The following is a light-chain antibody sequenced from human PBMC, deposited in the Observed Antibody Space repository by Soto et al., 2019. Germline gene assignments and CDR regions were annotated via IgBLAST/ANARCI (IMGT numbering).Light chain of an antibody. CDR3: QQSYTTPRT. CDR2: GAS. Sequence: EIVMTPSPATVSLSPGERATLSCMASQSVSSNLAWYQQKPGQAPRLLIYGASTRATGIPARFSGSGSGTEFTLTISSLQPEDFATYYCQQSYTTPRTFGQGTKV. J-gene: IGKJ1*01. CDR1: QSVSSN. V-gene: IGKV3-15*01.